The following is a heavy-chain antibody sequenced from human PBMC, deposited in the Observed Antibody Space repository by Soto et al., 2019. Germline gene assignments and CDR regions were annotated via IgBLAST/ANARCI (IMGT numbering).Heavy chain of an antibody. Sequence: QVQLQQWGAGLLKPSETLSLTCAVSGGSISSGGYSWSWIRQPPGKGLEWIGYIYHSGSTYYNPSLKSRVTISVDRSKNQFSLKLSSVTAADTAVYYCARGSGDLPRYWGQGTLVTVSS. D-gene: IGHD4-17*01. CDR2: IYHSGST. J-gene: IGHJ4*02. CDR3: ARGSGDLPRY. CDR1: GGSISSGGYS. V-gene: IGHV4-30-2*01.